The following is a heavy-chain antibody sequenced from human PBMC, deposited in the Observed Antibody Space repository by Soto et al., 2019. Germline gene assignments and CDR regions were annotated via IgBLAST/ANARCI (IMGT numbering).Heavy chain of an antibody. Sequence: QVQLEQSGAEVKKPGASVRVSYKASGYTFTNYYIHWVRQAPGQGLEWMGVINPSGGSTTYAQNFQGRVTMSRDTSTSTVYMELSRLRSEDTAVYYCARGGFGEIRWQHNWFDPWGQGTLVTVSS. D-gene: IGHD3-10*01. V-gene: IGHV1-46*01. CDR2: INPSGGST. CDR3: ARGGFGEIRWQHNWFDP. J-gene: IGHJ5*02. CDR1: GYTFTNYY.